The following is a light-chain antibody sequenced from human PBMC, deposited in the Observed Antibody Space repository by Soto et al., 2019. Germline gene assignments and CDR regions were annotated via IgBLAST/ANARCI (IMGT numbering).Light chain of an antibody. CDR2: DVS. CDR3: QQFNSYPIT. J-gene: IGKJ5*01. Sequence: AIQVTQSPSSLSASVGDRVTMICRASQDIRGALAWYQQKSGKPPNLLIYDVSTLEGGVPSRFSGSGSGTEFTLTISSLQPEDFGTYYCQQFNSYPITFGHGTRLEIK. CDR1: QDIRGA. V-gene: IGKV1-13*02.